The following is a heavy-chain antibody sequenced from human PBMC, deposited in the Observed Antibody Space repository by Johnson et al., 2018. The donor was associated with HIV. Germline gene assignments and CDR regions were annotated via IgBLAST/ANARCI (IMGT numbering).Heavy chain of an antibody. J-gene: IGHJ3*02. V-gene: IGHV3-7*05. CDR2: IDPDGKDD. CDR3: ARVKQQVVRVGSDAFDI. D-gene: IGHD6-13*01. CDR1: GFSFYNYW. Sequence: VQLVESGGGSVHPGESLRLSCTTSGFSFYNYWMSWVRQAPGKGLEWVANIDPDGKDDYYVDSLEGRFTISRDNAKSSLFLQMDNLRSEDTALYYCARVKQQVVRVGSDAFDIWGQGTMVTVSS.